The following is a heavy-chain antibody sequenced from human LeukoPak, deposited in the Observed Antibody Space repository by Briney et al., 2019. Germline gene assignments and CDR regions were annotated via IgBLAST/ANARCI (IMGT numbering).Heavy chain of an antibody. J-gene: IGHJ5*02. D-gene: IGHD6-13*01. Sequence: GRSLRLSCAASGFTFSSYGMHWVRQAPGKGLEWVAVISYDGSNKYYADSVKGRFTISRDNSKNTLYLQMNSLRAEDTAVYYCARTGEPVSSSWYDIHLPTNWFDPWGQGTLVTVSS. V-gene: IGHV3-30*03. CDR1: GFTFSSYG. CDR2: ISYDGSNK. CDR3: ARTGEPVSSSWYDIHLPTNWFDP.